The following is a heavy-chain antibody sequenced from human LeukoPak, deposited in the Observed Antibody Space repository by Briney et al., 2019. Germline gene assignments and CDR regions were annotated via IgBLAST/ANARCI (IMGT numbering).Heavy chain of an antibody. V-gene: IGHV1-2*04. CDR2: INPNSGGT. CDR3: ARDQGIAAAGFDY. J-gene: IGHJ4*02. Sequence: ASVKVSCKASGYTFTGYYMHWVRQAPGRGLEWMGWINPNSGGTNYAQKFQGWVTMTRDTSISTAYMELSRLRSDDTAVYYCARDQGIAAAGFDYWGQGTLVTVSS. CDR1: GYTFTGYY. D-gene: IGHD6-13*01.